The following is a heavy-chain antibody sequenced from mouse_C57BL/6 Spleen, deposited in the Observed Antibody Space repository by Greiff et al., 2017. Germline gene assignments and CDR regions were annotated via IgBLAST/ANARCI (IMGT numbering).Heavy chain of an antibody. CDR3: TKNYGSYFDY. CDR1: GYTFTDYE. Sequence: VQLQQSGAELVRPGASVTLSCKASGYTFTDYEMHWVKQTPVHGLEWIGAIDPETGGTAYNQKFKGKAILTADKSSSTAYMERRSLTSEDSAVYYCTKNYGSYFDYWGQGTTLTVSS. CDR2: IDPETGGT. J-gene: IGHJ2*01. V-gene: IGHV1-15*01. D-gene: IGHD1-1*01.